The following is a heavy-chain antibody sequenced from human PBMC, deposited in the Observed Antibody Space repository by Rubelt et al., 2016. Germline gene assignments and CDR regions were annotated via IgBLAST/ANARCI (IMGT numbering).Heavy chain of an antibody. D-gene: IGHD2-2*01. V-gene: IGHV4-39*07. CDR2: IYYSWRT. CDR3: AREEYVSGAFDI. Sequence: QLQLQESGPGLVKPSETLSLTGTVAGGSISSSSYYWGWIRQPPGKGLEWIGSIYYSWRTYYNPSLKSRVTISVDTSKNQFSLKLSSVTAADTAVYYCAREEYVSGAFDIWGQGTMVTVSS. J-gene: IGHJ3*02. CDR1: GGSISSSSYY.